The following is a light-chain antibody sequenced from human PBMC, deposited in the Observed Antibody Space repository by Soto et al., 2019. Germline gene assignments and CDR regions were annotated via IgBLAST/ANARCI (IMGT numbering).Light chain of an antibody. V-gene: IGLV1-40*01. J-gene: IGLJ1*01. CDR2: GNS. Sequence: QSVLTQPLSVSGPPGQRVPISGTGSSSNIGTGYDVHWYQQLPGTAPKLLIYGNSNRPSGVPDRFSGSKSGTSASLAITGLQAEDEADYYCQSFDSSRFYVFGTGTKV. CDR1: SSNIGTGYD. CDR3: QSFDSSRFYV.